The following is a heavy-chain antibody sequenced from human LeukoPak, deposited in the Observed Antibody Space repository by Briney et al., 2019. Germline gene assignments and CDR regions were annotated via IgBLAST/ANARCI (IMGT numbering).Heavy chain of an antibody. CDR2: ISNNGGYT. CDR3: AKQLGYCSDGSCYFPY. CDR1: GFTFSSSA. Sequence: GGSLRLSCAAYGFTFSSSAMSWVRQAPGKGLEWVSAISNNGGYTYYADSVQGRFTISRDNPKSTLCLQMNSLRAEDTAVYYCAKQLGYCSDGSCYFPYWGQGTLVTVSS. V-gene: IGHV3-23*01. J-gene: IGHJ4*02. D-gene: IGHD2-15*01.